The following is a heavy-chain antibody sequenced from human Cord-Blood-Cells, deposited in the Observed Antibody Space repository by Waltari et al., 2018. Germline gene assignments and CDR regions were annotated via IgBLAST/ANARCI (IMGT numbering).Heavy chain of an antibody. D-gene: IGHD6-13*01. CDR2: IIPIFGTA. CDR1: GGTFSSYA. J-gene: IGHJ1*01. V-gene: IGHV1-69*01. CDR3: ARHSSSWYKGFFQH. Sequence: GSSVKVSCNACGGTFSSYAISWVRQAPGQGLEWMGGIIPIFGTANYEQKFQGRVTITADESTSTAYMELSRLSSEDKAVYYCARHSSSWYKGFFQHWGQGTLVTVSS.